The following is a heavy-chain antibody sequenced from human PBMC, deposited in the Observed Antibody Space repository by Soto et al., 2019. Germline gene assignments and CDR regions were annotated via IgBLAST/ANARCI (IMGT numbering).Heavy chain of an antibody. J-gene: IGHJ3*02. CDR2: INPATGAA. CDR1: GYPVTAYY. D-gene: IGHD3-3*01. V-gene: IGHV1-2*02. Sequence: QLHLVQSGAVVKKPGASVTVSCSASGYPVTAYYMHWVRQAPGRGLEWMGGINPATGAAKYTQTFLGGVTRTRETSTGTVFMELSGLTSEDTAVFYCARGGGVGVAGSAAFDMWGQGTLVTVSS. CDR3: ARGGGVGVAGSAAFDM.